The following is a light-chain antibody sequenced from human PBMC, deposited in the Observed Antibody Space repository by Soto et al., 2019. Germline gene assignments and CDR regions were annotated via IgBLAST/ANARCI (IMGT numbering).Light chain of an antibody. J-gene: IGLJ1*01. CDR1: SSDVGAYNY. V-gene: IGLV2-8*01. Sequence: QSVLTQPPSASGSPGQSVTISCTGTSSDVGAYNYVSWYQHHPGKAPKLMIYXXYXXPSGAPDRFSGSKSGNTASLTVSGLQAEDEADYYCTSHAGTDNFPYVFGTGTKVTVL. CDR2: XXY. CDR3: TSHAGTDNFPYV.